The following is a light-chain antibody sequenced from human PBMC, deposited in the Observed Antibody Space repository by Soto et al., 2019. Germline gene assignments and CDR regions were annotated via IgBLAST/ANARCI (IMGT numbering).Light chain of an antibody. Sequence: QSVLTQPASVSGSPGQSITISCSGTSSDVGGYNYVSWYQQHPGKAPKLMIFDVSNRPSGVSNRVSGSKSGNTASLTISSLQAEDEGDYYCTSFRSGNSRPFGGGTQLTVL. J-gene: IGLJ2*01. V-gene: IGLV2-14*03. CDR3: TSFRSGNSRP. CDR2: DVS. CDR1: SSDVGGYNY.